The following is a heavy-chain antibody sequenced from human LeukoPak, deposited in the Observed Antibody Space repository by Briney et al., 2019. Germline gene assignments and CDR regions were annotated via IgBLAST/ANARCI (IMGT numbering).Heavy chain of an antibody. CDR3: AALQQLAVSNPPEYYYMDV. V-gene: IGHV4-38-2*02. J-gene: IGHJ6*03. Sequence: AETLSLTCTVWGYSIRSGYYWGWIRQPPGQGLEWIGNIYHSGSTYYNPSLKNRVPIPVDTSKNHFSLKLSSVTAAATPVTFGAALQQLAVSNPPEYYYMDVWGKGTTVTVSS. CDR2: IYHSGST. CDR1: GYSIRSGYY. D-gene: IGHD5-24*01.